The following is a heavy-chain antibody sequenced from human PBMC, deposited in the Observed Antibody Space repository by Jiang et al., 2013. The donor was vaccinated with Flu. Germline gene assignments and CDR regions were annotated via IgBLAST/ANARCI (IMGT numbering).Heavy chain of an antibody. CDR1: GGSFSGYY. CDR3: ARSLMGRGGFDY. Sequence: KPSETLSLTCAVYGGSFSGYYWSWIRQPPRKGLEWIGEINHSGSTNYNPSLKSRVTISVDTSKNQFSLKLSSVTAADTAVYYCARSLMGRGGFDYWGQGTLVTVSS. CDR2: INHSGST. V-gene: IGHV4-34*01. J-gene: IGHJ4*02. D-gene: IGHD3-10*01.